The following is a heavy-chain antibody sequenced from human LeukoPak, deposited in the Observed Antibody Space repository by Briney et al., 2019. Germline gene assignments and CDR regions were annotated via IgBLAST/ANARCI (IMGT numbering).Heavy chain of an antibody. Sequence: GGSLRLSCAASGFTFSSYAMSWVRQAPGKGLEWVSAISGSGGSTYYADSVKGRFTISRDNSKNTLYLQMNSLGAEDTAVYYCANDQYSNYYYYMDVWGKGTTVTVSS. V-gene: IGHV3-23*01. D-gene: IGHD4-11*01. J-gene: IGHJ6*03. CDR3: ANDQYSNYYYYMDV. CDR1: GFTFSSYA. CDR2: ISGSGGST.